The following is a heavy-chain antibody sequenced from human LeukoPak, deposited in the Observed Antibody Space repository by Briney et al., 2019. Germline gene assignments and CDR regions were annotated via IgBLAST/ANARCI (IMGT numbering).Heavy chain of an antibody. CDR3: ARVDILTGPDY. D-gene: IGHD3-9*01. CDR2: INWNGGST. J-gene: IGHJ4*02. CDR1: GFTFDDYG. Sequence: GRSLRLSCVVSGFTFDDYGMSWVRQAPGKGLEWVSGINWNGGSTGYADSVKGRFTISRDNAKNTLYLQMNSLRAEDTAVYYCARVDILTGPDYWGQGTLVTVSS. V-gene: IGHV3-20*04.